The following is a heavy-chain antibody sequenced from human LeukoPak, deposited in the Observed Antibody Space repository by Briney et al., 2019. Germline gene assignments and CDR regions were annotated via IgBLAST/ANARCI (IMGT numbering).Heavy chain of an antibody. Sequence: PSETLSLTCIVSGDSISSTSYYWAWLRQPPGKGLEWIGMIFYSGSAYYTPSLRGRVTLSVDTSRNQFSLNLISVTAADTGVYFCARQQSDTSLFDPWGQGTLVTVSS. CDR3: ARQQSDTSLFDP. D-gene: IGHD2-21*02. CDR1: GDSISSTSYY. CDR2: IFYSGSA. V-gene: IGHV4-39*01. J-gene: IGHJ5*02.